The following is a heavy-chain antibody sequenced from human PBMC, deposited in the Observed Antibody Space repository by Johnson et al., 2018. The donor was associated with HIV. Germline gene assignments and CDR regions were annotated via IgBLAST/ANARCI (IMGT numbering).Heavy chain of an antibody. CDR2: ISYDGSNK. V-gene: IGHV3-30*03. CDR3: ARSVGYYDSSGYYYVDAFDN. Sequence: QVQLVESGGGVVQPGRSLRLSCAASGFTFSSYGMHWVRQAPGKGLEWVAVISYDGSNKYYADSVKGRFTISRDNSKTSLYLQMNSLRAEDTALDYCARSVGYYDSSGYYYVDAFDNWGQGTMVTVSS. CDR1: GFTFSSYG. D-gene: IGHD3-22*01. J-gene: IGHJ3*02.